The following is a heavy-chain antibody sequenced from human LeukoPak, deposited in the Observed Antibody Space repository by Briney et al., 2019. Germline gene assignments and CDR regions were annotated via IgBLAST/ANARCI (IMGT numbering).Heavy chain of an antibody. D-gene: IGHD2-15*01. J-gene: IGHJ4*02. CDR1: GGSFSGYY. Sequence: SETLSLTCAVYGGSFSGYYWSWIRQPPGKGLEWIGEINHSGSTNYNPSLKSRVTISVDTSKNQFSLKLSSVTAADTAVYYCARGARVVVLDYWGQGTLVTVSS. V-gene: IGHV4-34*01. CDR3: ARGARVVVLDY. CDR2: INHSGST.